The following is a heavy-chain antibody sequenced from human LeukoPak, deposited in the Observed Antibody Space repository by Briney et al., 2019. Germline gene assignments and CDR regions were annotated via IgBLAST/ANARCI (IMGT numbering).Heavy chain of an antibody. Sequence: GGSLRLSCAASGFTFSHYTMNWVRQAPGKGLEWVSSISSSSNYIYYADSVKGRFTISRDNAKNSLYLQVNSLRAEDTAVYYCARDGRTAAIVGFDYWGQGTLVTVSS. CDR3: ARDGRTAAIVGFDY. CDR1: GFTFSHYT. D-gene: IGHD2-2*02. CDR2: ISSSSNYI. J-gene: IGHJ4*02. V-gene: IGHV3-21*01.